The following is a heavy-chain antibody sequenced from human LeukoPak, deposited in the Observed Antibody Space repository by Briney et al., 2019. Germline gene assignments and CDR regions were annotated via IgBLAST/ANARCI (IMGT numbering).Heavy chain of an antibody. CDR3: ARIADYSLNWYFDY. CDR1: GYTFKNYG. J-gene: IGHJ4*02. Sequence: ASVKVSCKASGYTFKNYGISWVRQAPGQGLEWMGWISAYNGETRYTQKLQGRVTMTTDTSTSTGYMELRSLRSDDTAVYYCARIADYSLNWYFDYWGQGTLVTVSS. CDR2: ISAYNGET. V-gene: IGHV1-18*01. D-gene: IGHD4-11*01.